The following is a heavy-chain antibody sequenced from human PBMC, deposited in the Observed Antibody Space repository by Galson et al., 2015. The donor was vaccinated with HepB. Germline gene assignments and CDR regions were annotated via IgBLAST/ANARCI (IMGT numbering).Heavy chain of an antibody. V-gene: IGHV1-2*06. CDR3: ASDYCSGSRCYDY. CDR2: INPKTGGT. CDR1: GYTFTDYN. J-gene: IGHJ4*02. D-gene: IGHD2-15*01. Sequence: SVKVSCKASGYTFTDYNFYWVRQAPGQGLEWMGRINPKTGGTDYAQKFQGRVTMTRDTSITTAYMELSRLRSDDTAVYYCASDYCSGSRCYDYWGQGTLVTVSS.